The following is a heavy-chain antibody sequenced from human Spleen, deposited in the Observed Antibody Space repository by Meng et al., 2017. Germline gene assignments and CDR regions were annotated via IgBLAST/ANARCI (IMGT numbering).Heavy chain of an antibody. Sequence: GGSLRLSCAASGFTFGTYAMSWVRRAPGKGLEWVSGISWNSAYIAYADSVKGRFTISRDDAKNSLYLQMNSLRAEDTAVYYCVLLRDKRTSYGMDVWGQGTTVTVSS. CDR2: ISWNSAYI. J-gene: IGHJ6*02. D-gene: IGHD2-15*01. CDR3: VLLRDKRTSYGMDV. CDR1: GFTFGTYA. V-gene: IGHV3-21*01.